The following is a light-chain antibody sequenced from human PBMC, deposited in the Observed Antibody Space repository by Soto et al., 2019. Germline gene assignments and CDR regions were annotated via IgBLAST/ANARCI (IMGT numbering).Light chain of an antibody. V-gene: IGLV2-14*03. Sequence: QSVLTHPASVSGSPGQSITISCTGTSSDVGGYNYVSWYQQHPVKAPKLMIYDVSDRPSGVSNRFSGSKSGNTAYLTISGLQAEDEADYYCISYTRSTTLVVFGGGTTLTVL. CDR3: ISYTRSTTLVV. J-gene: IGLJ2*01. CDR1: SSDVGGYNY. CDR2: DVS.